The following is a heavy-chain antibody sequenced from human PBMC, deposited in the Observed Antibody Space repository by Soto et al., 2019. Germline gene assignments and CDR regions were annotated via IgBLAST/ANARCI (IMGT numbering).Heavy chain of an antibody. CDR2: ISGYNGDT. D-gene: IGHD2-8*01. CDR3: AKNGQPPYYYYGMDV. V-gene: IGHV1-18*01. J-gene: IGHJ6*02. Sequence: GPGAKKPGASVKVSCKASGYTFSRSGISWVRQAPGQGLEWMGWISGYNGDTKYAQKVQGRVTMTIDTSTYTAYMELRSLTSDDTDIYYCAKNGQPPYYYYGMDVWGQGTTVTVSS. CDR1: GYTFSRSG.